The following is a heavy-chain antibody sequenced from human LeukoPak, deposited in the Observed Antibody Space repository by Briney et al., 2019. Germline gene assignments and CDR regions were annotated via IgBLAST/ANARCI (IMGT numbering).Heavy chain of an antibody. CDR2: IYYSGST. CDR1: GGSISSSSYY. J-gene: IGHJ4*02. V-gene: IGHV4-39*02. D-gene: IGHD2-15*01. CDR3: AREVVQVDFDY. Sequence: SETLSLTCTVSGGSISSSSYYWGWIRQPPGKGLEWIGSIYYSGSTYYNPSLKSRVTISVDTSKNQFSLKLSSVTAADTAVYYCAREVVQVDFDYWGQGTLVTVSS.